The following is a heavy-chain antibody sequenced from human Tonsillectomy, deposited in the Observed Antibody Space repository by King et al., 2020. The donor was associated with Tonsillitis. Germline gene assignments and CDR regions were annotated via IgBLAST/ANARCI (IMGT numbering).Heavy chain of an antibody. Sequence: VQLVQSGAEVKKPGSSVKVSCKTSGGTFHTYGINWVRQAPGQGLDWMGEIIPVFGTSNYAQKFQGRVRLTADESTSTAYMELSSLKYDDTAVYYCARDLRGGAAAGYWGQGTLITVSS. CDR3: ARDLRGGAAAGY. J-gene: IGHJ4*02. V-gene: IGHV1-69*01. D-gene: IGHD6-13*01. CDR1: GGTFHTYG. CDR2: IIPVFGTS.